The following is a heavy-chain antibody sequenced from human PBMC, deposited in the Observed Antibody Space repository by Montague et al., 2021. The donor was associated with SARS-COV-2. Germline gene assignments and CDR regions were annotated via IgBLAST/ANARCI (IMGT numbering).Heavy chain of an antibody. Sequence: SETLSLTCTVSGGSISSSSYYWGWIRQPPGKGLEWIGSIYYSGSTYYTPSLKSRVTISVDTTKNQFSLKLSSVTAADPAVYYCARNPADYYGSGSYPTWENWFDPRGQGTLVTVSS. V-gene: IGHV4-39*01. CDR3: ARNPADYYGSGSYPTWENWFDP. J-gene: IGHJ5*02. CDR1: GGSISSSSYY. CDR2: IYYSGST. D-gene: IGHD3-10*01.